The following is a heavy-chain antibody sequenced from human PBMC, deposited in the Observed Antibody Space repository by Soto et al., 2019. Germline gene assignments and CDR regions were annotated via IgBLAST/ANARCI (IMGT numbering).Heavy chain of an antibody. V-gene: IGHV3-66*01. CDR2: IYSGGGT. CDR1: EFTVSSSY. D-gene: IGHD3-10*01. Sequence: EVQLVESGGGLVQPGGSLRLSCAASEFTVSSSYMSWVRQAPGKGLEWVSVIYSGGGTYYADSVKGRFTISRDNSKNTLYLQMNSLRAEDTAVYYCATRISMVRGVSLDYWGQGTLVTVSS. J-gene: IGHJ4*02. CDR3: ATRISMVRGVSLDY.